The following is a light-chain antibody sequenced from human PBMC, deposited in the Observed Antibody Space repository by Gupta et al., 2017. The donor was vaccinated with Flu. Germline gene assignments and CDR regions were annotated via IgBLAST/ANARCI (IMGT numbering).Light chain of an antibody. CDR3: SSYTSSSTWV. CDR2: EVS. J-gene: IGLJ3*02. CDR1: SSDVGGYNY. Sequence: QSALTHPASVSGSPGQSITISCTGTSSDVGGYNYVSWYQPHPCKAPKLMIYEVSNRPSGVSNRFPGSKSGNTASLAVSGLQAEDEADYYCSSYTSSSTWVFGGGTKLTVL. V-gene: IGLV2-14*01.